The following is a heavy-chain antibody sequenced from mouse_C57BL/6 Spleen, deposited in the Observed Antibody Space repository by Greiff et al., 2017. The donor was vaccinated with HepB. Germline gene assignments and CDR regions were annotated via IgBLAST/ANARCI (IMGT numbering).Heavy chain of an antibody. V-gene: IGHV1-26*01. D-gene: IGHD2-10*02. J-gene: IGHJ2*01. Sequence: EVQLQQSGPELVKPGASVKISCKASGYTFTDYYMNWVKQSHGKSLEWIGDINPNNGGTSYNQKFKGKATLTVDESSSTAYMELRSLTSEDSAVYYCARRGGYGNYWGQGTTLTVSS. CDR1: GYTFTDYY. CDR3: ARRGGYGNY. CDR2: INPNNGGT.